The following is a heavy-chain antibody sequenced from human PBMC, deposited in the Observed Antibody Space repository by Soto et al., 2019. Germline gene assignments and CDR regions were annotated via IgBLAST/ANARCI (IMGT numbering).Heavy chain of an antibody. Sequence: QVQLVQSGAEVKKPGSSVKVFCKASGGTFSNYTSSWVRQAPGQGLEWMGGIIPVFGTTDYEQKFKGRVTITADGSTSTAYMKLRSLRSADTAVYYCARSSPYIVVRKPTGNQDYYGMDVWGQGTTVTVSS. CDR1: GGTFSNYT. CDR2: IIPVFGTT. V-gene: IGHV1-69*01. J-gene: IGHJ6*02. CDR3: ARSSPYIVVRKPTGNQDYYGMDV. D-gene: IGHD2-2*01.